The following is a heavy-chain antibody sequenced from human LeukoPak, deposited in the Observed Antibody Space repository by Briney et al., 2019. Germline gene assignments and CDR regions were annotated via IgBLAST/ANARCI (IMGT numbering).Heavy chain of an antibody. J-gene: IGHJ4*02. V-gene: IGHV1-2*02. Sequence: ASVRVSCKASGYTFTGYYMHWVRQAPGQGLEWMGWINPNSGGTNYAQKFQGRVTMTRDTSISTAYMELSSLRSDDTAVYYCARGRWFGESPWDSWGQGTLVTVSS. CDR2: INPNSGGT. D-gene: IGHD3-10*01. CDR1: GYTFTGYY. CDR3: ARGRWFGESPWDS.